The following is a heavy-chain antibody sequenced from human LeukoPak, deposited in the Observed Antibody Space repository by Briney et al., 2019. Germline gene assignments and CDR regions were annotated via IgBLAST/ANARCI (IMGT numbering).Heavy chain of an antibody. D-gene: IGHD5-18*01. CDR3: ARASRTSTDTAIFY. CDR2: IKQDGSEK. CDR1: GFTFSTYW. J-gene: IGHJ4*02. V-gene: IGHV3-7*01. Sequence: GGSLRLSCAASGFTFSTYWMSWVRQAPGKGLEWVANIKQDGSEKYYVDSMKGRFTISRDNAKNSLYLQMNSLRAEDTAVYYCARASRTSTDTAIFYWGQGTLVTVSS.